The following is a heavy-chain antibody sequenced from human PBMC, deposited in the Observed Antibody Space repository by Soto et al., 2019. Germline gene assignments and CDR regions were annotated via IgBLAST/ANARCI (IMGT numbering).Heavy chain of an antibody. CDR3: AKDDSSGATDYYYGMDV. Sequence: GGSLRLSCAASGFTFSSYGMHWVRQAPGKGLEWVAVISYDGSNKYYADSVKGRFTISRDNSKNTLYLQMNSLRAEDTAVYYCAKDDSSGATDYYYGMDVWGQGTTVPVSS. D-gene: IGHD6-19*01. CDR2: ISYDGSNK. CDR1: GFTFSSYG. J-gene: IGHJ6*02. V-gene: IGHV3-30*18.